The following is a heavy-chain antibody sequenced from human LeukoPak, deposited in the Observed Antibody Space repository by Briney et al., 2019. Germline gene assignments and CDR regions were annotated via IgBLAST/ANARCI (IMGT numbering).Heavy chain of an antibody. Sequence: SETLSLTCSVSGGPISSHDWRWIREPPGKGLEWSGYIYYSGSPHYNPSLKSRVTISVDTSKHQFSLQLRSVTAADTAVHYCARSGDSYGYMWDYWGQGPLVTVSS. V-gene: IGHV4-59*11. D-gene: IGHD5-18*01. J-gene: IGHJ4*02. CDR2: IYYSGSP. CDR3: ARSGDSYGYMWDY. CDR1: GGPISSHD.